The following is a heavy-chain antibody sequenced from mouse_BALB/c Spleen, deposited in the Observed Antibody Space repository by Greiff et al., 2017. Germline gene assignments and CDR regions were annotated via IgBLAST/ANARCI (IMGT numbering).Heavy chain of an antibody. CDR3: AREGSYYEDAMDY. J-gene: IGHJ4*01. CDR1: GFTFSSFG. V-gene: IGHV5-17*02. Sequence: EVKLMESGGGLVQPGGSRKLSCAVSGFTFSSFGMHWVRQAPEKGLEWVAYISSGSSTIYYADTVKGRFTISRDNPKNTLFLQMTSLRSEDTAMYYCAREGSYYEDAMDYWGQGTSVTVSS. D-gene: IGHD1-1*01. CDR2: ISSGSSTI.